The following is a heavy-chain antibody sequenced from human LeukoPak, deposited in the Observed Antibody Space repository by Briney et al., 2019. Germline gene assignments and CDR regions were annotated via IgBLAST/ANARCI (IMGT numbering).Heavy chain of an antibody. CDR2: INSAGSST. J-gene: IGHJ4*02. CDR1: GFTFSNYD. Sequence: PGGSLRLSCAASGFTFSNYDMSWVRRAPGKGLVWVSRINSAGSSTSYADSVKGRFTISRDNDKNTLYLQMNSLRAEDTAVYYCAGERSDMIGDWGQGTLVTVSS. CDR3: AGERSDMIGD. D-gene: IGHD3-16*01. V-gene: IGHV3-74*01.